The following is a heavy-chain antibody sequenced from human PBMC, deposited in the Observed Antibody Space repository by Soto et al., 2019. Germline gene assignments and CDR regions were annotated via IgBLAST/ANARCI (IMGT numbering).Heavy chain of an antibody. CDR1: GYTFTSYD. V-gene: IGHV1-8*01. D-gene: IGHD2-15*01. J-gene: IGHJ6*03. CDR2: MNPNSGNT. Sequence: ASVKVSCKASGYTFTSYDINWVRQATGQGLEWMGWMNPNSGNTGYAQKFQGRVTMTRNTSISTAYMELSSLRSEDTAVYYCAREGHLVVAATNRDYCYHMDVWGRGTTVTVSS. CDR3: AREGHLVVAATNRDYCYHMDV.